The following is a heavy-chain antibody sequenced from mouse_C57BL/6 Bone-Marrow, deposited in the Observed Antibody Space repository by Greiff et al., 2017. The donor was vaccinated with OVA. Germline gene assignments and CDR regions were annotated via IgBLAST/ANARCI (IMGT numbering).Heavy chain of an antibody. V-gene: IGHV5-15*01. CDR1: GFTFSDYG. CDR2: ISNLAYSI. Sequence: DVMLVESGGGLVQPGGSLKLSCAASGFTFSDYGMAWVRQAPRKGPEWVAFISNLAYSIYYADTVTGRFTISRENAKNTLYLEMSSLRSEDTAMYYCARIDYYGSSYWYFDVWGTGTTVTVSS. J-gene: IGHJ1*03. CDR3: ARIDYYGSSYWYFDV. D-gene: IGHD1-1*01.